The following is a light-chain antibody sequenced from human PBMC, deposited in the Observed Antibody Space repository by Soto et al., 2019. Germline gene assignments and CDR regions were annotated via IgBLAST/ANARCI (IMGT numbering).Light chain of an antibody. Sequence: IVMTHSPATLSVSPLERATLSCRASQSVSSNLAWYQQKPGQAPRLLIYGASTRATGIPARFSGSGSGTEFTLTISSLQSEDFAVYYCQQYNNWPLTFGGGTKVDIK. CDR1: QSVSSN. V-gene: IGKV3-15*01. J-gene: IGKJ4*01. CDR2: GAS. CDR3: QQYNNWPLT.